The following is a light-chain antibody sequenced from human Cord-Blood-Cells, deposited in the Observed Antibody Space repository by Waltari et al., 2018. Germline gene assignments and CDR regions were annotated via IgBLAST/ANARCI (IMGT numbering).Light chain of an antibody. V-gene: IGKV1-39*01. CDR3: QQSYSTPQFT. J-gene: IGKJ3*01. CDR2: AAS. CDR1: QSISSY. Sequence: DIQMTPSPSSLSASVGDRVTITCRAIQSISSYLNWYQQKPGKAPKLLIYAASSLQSGVPSRFSGSGSGTDFTLTISSLQPEDFATYYCQQSYSTPQFTFGPGTKVDIK.